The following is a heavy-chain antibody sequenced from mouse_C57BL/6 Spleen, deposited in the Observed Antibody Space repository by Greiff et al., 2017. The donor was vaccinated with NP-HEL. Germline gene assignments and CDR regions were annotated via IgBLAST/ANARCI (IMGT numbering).Heavy chain of an antibody. V-gene: IGHV1-64*01. CDR3: ARGDSYPYCFDY. CDR2: IHPNSGST. J-gene: IGHJ2*01. Sequence: QVQLQQPGAELVKPGASVKLSCKASGYTFTSYWMHWVKQRPGQGLEWIGMIHPNSGSTNYNEKFKSKATLTVDKSSSTAYMQLSSLTSEDSAVYYCARGDSYPYCFDYWGQGTTLTVSS. CDR1: GYTFTSYW. D-gene: IGHD3-3*01.